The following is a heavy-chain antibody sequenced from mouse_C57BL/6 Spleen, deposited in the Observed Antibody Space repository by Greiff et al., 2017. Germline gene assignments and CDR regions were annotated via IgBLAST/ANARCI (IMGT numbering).Heavy chain of an antibody. J-gene: IGHJ3*01. D-gene: IGHD3-2*02. Sequence: QVQLQQPGAELVKPGASVKMSCKASGYTFTSYWITWVKQRPGQGLEWIGDIYPGSGSTNYNEKFKSKAKLTVDTSSSTAYMQLSSLTSEYSAVYYCARSYGISGPWFAYWGQGTLVTVSA. CDR1: GYTFTSYW. CDR3: ARSYGISGPWFAY. V-gene: IGHV1-55*01. CDR2: IYPGSGST.